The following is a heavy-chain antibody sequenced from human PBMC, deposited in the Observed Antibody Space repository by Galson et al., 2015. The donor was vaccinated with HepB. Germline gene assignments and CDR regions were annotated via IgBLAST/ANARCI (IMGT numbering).Heavy chain of an antibody. Sequence: SVKVSCKASGGTFSSYAISWVRQAPGQGLEWMGGIIPIFGTANYAQKFQGRVTITADESTSTAYMELSSLRSEDTAVYYCARSRVEVGATSGFDYWGQGTLVTVSS. CDR1: GGTFSSYA. CDR2: IIPIFGTA. V-gene: IGHV1-69*13. CDR3: ARSRVEVGATSGFDY. J-gene: IGHJ4*02. D-gene: IGHD1-26*01.